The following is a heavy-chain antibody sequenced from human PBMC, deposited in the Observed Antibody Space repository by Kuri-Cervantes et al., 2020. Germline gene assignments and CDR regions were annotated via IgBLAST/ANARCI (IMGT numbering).Heavy chain of an antibody. V-gene: IGHV3-53*01. Sequence: GGSLRLSCAASEFTVNSSYMSWVRQAPGKGLEWVSVIFGGGRTHYADSVKGRFTISRDHSKHTLHLQMNSLRVEDTAVYYCAKLGLGYWGHGTLVTVSS. CDR3: AKLGLGY. D-gene: IGHD6-13*01. CDR1: EFTVNSSY. J-gene: IGHJ4*01. CDR2: IFGGGRT.